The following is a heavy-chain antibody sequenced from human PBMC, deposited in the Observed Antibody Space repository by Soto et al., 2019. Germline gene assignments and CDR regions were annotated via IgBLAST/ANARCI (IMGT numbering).Heavy chain of an antibody. CDR1: GFTFSSYG. CDR2: IWYDGSNK. J-gene: IGHJ6*03. CDR3: ARGYCSSTSCYVRRLGYYYMDV. D-gene: IGHD2-2*01. V-gene: IGHV3-33*01. Sequence: GGSLRLSCAASGFTFSSYGMHWVRQAPGKGLEWVAVIWYDGSNKYYADSVKGRFTISRDNSKNTLYLQMNSLRAEDTAVYYCARGYCSSTSCYVRRLGYYYMDVWGKGTTVTVSS.